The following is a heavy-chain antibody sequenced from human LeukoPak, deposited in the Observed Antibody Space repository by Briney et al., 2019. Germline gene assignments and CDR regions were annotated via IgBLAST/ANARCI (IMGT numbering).Heavy chain of an antibody. CDR2: ISGSGGNT. CDR1: GLTFSSHW. Sequence: GGSLSLSCAASGLTFSSHWMHWVRQAPGKGLVWVSSISGSGGNTYYADSVKGRFTISRDNSKNTQYLQMNSLRAEDTAVYYCAKGTRTTPGTSLDYWGQGSLVSVSS. V-gene: IGHV3-23*01. D-gene: IGHD6-13*01. CDR3: AKGTRTTPGTSLDY. J-gene: IGHJ4*02.